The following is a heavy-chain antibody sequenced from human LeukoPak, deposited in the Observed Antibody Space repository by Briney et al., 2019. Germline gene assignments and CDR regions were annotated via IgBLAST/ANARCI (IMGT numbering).Heavy chain of an antibody. CDR1: GGSFSGYY. CDR2: INHSGST. CDR3: ARVVAAAGTSWFDP. V-gene: IGHV4-34*01. D-gene: IGHD6-13*01. J-gene: IGHJ5*02. Sequence: SETLSLTCAVYGGSFSGYYWSWIRQPPGKGLEWIGEINHSGSTNYNPSLKSRVTISVDRSKNQFSLKLSSVTAADTAVYYCARVVAAAGTSWFDPWGQGTLVTVSS.